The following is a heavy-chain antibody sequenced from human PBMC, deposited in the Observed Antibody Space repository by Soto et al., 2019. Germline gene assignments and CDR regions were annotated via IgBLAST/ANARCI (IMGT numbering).Heavy chain of an antibody. J-gene: IGHJ2*01. Sequence: QVHLVQSGAEVMQPGSSVKVSCKASGGTFSTYTITWVRQAPGQGLEWIGGITPIFNAAHYAQKFQGRVTITADESTSTAYMEVSSLTSEGTAVYFCAKGTSLYGAVYWYFDLWGRGTLVTVSS. CDR2: ITPIFNAA. D-gene: IGHD3-10*02. CDR1: GGTFSTYT. CDR3: AKGTSLYGAVYWYFDL. V-gene: IGHV1-69*12.